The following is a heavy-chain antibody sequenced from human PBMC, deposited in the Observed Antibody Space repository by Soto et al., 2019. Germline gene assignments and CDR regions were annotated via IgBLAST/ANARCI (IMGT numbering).Heavy chain of an antibody. V-gene: IGHV3-11*01. J-gene: IGHJ2*01. CDR2: INSNGGTK. CDR1: GFPFADYY. Sequence: LRLSCAASGFPFADYYMSWIRQAPGKGLEWLSNINSNGGTKHYADSVRGRFTISRDNAKKSLYLEMNNLRAEDTAVYYRARDLGGGRYWGRGTLVTVSS. CDR3: ARDLGGGRY. D-gene: IGHD3-16*01.